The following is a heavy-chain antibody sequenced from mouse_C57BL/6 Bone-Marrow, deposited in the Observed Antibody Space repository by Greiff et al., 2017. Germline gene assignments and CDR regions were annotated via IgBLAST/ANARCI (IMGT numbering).Heavy chain of an antibody. CDR2: ISSGSSTI. V-gene: IGHV5-17*01. D-gene: IGHD2-1*01. CDR3: AKAYGNYSWFAY. J-gene: IGHJ3*01. Sequence: EVQLVESGGGLVKPGGSLKLSCAASGFTFSDYGMHWVRQAPEKGLEWVAYISSGSSTIYYADTVKGRFTISRDNAKNTLFLQMTSLRSEDTARYYWAKAYGNYSWFAYWGQGTLVTVSA. CDR1: GFTFSDYG.